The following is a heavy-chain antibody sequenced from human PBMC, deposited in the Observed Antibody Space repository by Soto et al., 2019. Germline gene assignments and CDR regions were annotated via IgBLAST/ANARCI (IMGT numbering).Heavy chain of an antibody. CDR2: IYTSGST. V-gene: IGHV4-4*07. Sequence: SETLSLTCTVSGGSISSYYWIWIRQPAGKGLEWIGRIYTSGSTNYNPSLKSRVTMSVDTSKNQFSLKLSSVTAADTAVYYCAREPYYYDSSGYYSLFDYWGQGTLVTVSS. J-gene: IGHJ4*02. CDR3: AREPYYYDSSGYYSLFDY. D-gene: IGHD3-22*01. CDR1: GGSISSYY.